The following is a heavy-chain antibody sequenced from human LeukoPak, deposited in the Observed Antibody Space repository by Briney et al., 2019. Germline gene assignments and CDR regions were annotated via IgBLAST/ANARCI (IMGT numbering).Heavy chain of an antibody. D-gene: IGHD5-24*01. CDR1: GASMNTHY. Sequence: SETLSLTCAVSGASMNTHYWSWIRQPPGKGLEWIGYMLDTVTTKDNPSLKSRFTLSADTSKNQFSLRLTSVTAADTAVYYCARSPQAGREYFDYWGQGTLVTVSS. CDR3: ARSPQAGREYFDY. CDR2: MLDTVTT. V-gene: IGHV4-59*11. J-gene: IGHJ4*02.